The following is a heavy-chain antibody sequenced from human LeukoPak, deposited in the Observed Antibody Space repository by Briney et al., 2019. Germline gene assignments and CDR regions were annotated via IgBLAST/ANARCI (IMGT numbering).Heavy chain of an antibody. D-gene: IGHD6-13*01. CDR1: GGSISSYY. Sequence: SETLSLTCTVSGGSISSYYWSWIRQPPGKGLEWIGYIYYSGSTNYNPSLKSRVTISVDTSKNQFSLKLSSVTAADTAVYYCAREMGYSSSWYRGTWFDPWGQGTLVTVSS. CDR2: IYYSGST. J-gene: IGHJ5*02. CDR3: AREMGYSSSWYRGTWFDP. V-gene: IGHV4-59*01.